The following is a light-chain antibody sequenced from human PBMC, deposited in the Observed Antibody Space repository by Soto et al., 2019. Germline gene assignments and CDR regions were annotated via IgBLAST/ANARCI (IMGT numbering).Light chain of an antibody. V-gene: IGKV1-39*01. Sequence: DIQMTQSPSSLSASVGDRVTITCRASQSISSYLNWYQQKPGKAPKLLIYAASSLQSGVPSRFSGSGSGTDFTLTISSLQPEDFATYYCQQSYSDRWTFGQGTKVEI. CDR1: QSISSY. J-gene: IGKJ1*01. CDR3: QQSYSDRWT. CDR2: AAS.